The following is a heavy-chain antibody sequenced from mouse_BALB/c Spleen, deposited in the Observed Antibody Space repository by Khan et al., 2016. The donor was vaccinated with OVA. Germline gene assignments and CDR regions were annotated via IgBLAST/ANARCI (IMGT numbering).Heavy chain of an antibody. CDR2: IYPGTDNT. CDR3: AREEALYYFDY. V-gene: IGHV1-76*01. Sequence: QVQLKQSGAELVRPGASVKLSCKTSGYIFTSYWLHRVRQRSGQGLEWIARIYPGTDNTYYNEKLKDKATLTADKSSSTAYMQLSSLKSEDSAVYFCAREEALYYFDYWGQGTTLTVSS. CDR1: GYIFTSYW. J-gene: IGHJ2*01.